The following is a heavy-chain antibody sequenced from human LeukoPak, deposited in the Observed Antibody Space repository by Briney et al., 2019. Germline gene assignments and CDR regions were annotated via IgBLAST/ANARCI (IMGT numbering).Heavy chain of an antibody. CDR1: GFTFSSYA. D-gene: IGHD3-3*01. J-gene: IGHJ4*02. CDR2: ISGSGGST. CDR3: ARAGHYDFWSGYYLGY. Sequence: PRGSLRLSCAASGFTFSSYAMSWVRQAPGKGLEWVSAISGSGGSTYYADSVKGRFTISRDNSKNTLYLQMNSLRAEDTAVYYCARAGHYDFWSGYYLGYWGQGTLVTVSS. V-gene: IGHV3-23*01.